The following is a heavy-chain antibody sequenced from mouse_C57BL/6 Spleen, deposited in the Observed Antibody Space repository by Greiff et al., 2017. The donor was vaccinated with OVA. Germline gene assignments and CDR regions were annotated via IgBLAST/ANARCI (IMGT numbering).Heavy chain of an antibody. D-gene: IGHD1-1*01. V-gene: IGHV1-42*01. CDR1: GYSFTGYY. CDR2: INPSTGGT. Sequence: EVQLQESGPELVKPGASVKISCKASGYSFTGYYMNWVKQSPEKSLEWIGEINPSTGGTTYNQKFKAKATLTVDKSSSTAYMQLKSLTSEDSAVYYCAFYGSSYENWYFDVWGTGTTVTVSS. J-gene: IGHJ1*03. CDR3: AFYGSSYENWYFDV.